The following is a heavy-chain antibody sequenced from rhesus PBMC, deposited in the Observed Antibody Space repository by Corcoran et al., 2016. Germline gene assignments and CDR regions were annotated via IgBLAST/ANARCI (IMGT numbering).Heavy chain of an antibody. CDR3: AREHSGSWNDH. CDR2: IYGHTAST. V-gene: IGHV4S7*01. D-gene: IGHD6-25*01. CDR1: GGSISGGYY. J-gene: IGHJ4*01. Sequence: QVQLQESGPGLVKPSETLSLTCAVSGGSISGGYYWGWIRQHPGKGLEWIGNIYGHTASTDDKPALKSRDTISKDTSKNQVSLKRSSVTAADTAVYYCAREHSGSWNDHWGQGVLVTVSS.